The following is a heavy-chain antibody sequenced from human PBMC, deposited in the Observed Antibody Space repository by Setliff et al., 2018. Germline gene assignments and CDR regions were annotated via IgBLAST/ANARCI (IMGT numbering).Heavy chain of an antibody. CDR3: TKGRVGLAARAGY. V-gene: IGHV4-61*02. Sequence: SETLSLTCTVSGGSISSDSDYWSWIRQSAGKGLEWIGRIYASGSTEYNPSLGSRVTISVDTSRNQFSLQLSSVTSADTALYYCTKGRVGLAARAGYWGQGTLVTVSS. D-gene: IGHD1-26*01. CDR1: GGSISSDSDY. CDR2: IYASGST. J-gene: IGHJ4*02.